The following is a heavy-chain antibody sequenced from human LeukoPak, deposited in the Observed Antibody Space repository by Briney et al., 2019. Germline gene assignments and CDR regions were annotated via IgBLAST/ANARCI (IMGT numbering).Heavy chain of an antibody. CDR3: AKESPQFDY. V-gene: IGHV3-23*01. CDR1: GFTFSSYA. Sequence: RGSLRLSCAASGFTFSSYAMSWVRQAPGKGLEWVSVISGNGVSTHYADSMKGRFTISRDNSKNTLYLQMSSLTAEDTAVYYCAKESPQFDYWGQGTLVTVSS. CDR2: ISGNGVST. J-gene: IGHJ4*02.